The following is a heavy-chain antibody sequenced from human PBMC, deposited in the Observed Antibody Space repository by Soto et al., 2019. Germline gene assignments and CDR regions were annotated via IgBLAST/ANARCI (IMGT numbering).Heavy chain of an antibody. J-gene: IGHJ6*02. D-gene: IGHD6-19*01. Sequence: QVQLVQSGAEVKKPGSSVKVSCKASGGTFSSYAISWVRQAPGQGLEWMGGIIPIFGTANYAQKFQGRVTITADKSTSTAYMELSSLRSEDTAVYYCARLAVAGIRDHYYGMDVWGQGTTVTVSS. CDR3: ARLAVAGIRDHYYGMDV. V-gene: IGHV1-69*06. CDR2: IIPIFGTA. CDR1: GGTFSSYA.